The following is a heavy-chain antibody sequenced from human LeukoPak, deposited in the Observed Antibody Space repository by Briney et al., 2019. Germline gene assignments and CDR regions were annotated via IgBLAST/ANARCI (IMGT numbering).Heavy chain of an antibody. D-gene: IGHD3-22*01. V-gene: IGHV4-39*07. Sequence: KASETLSLTCSVSRGAISSSNYYWGWLRQPPGKGLEWIGNIFYSGTTYYNPSLPSLKSRVTILVDTSKNQFSLKLRSVTAADTAVYFCARGPYSYDSSGAFDIWGQGTMVTVSS. CDR3: ARGPYSYDSSGAFDI. J-gene: IGHJ3*02. CDR2: IFYSGTT. CDR1: RGAISSSNYY.